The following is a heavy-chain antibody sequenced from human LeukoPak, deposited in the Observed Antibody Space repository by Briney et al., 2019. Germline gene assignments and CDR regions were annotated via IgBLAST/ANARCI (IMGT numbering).Heavy chain of an antibody. D-gene: IGHD3-3*01. CDR3: AKVLGFLEWLPHDAFDI. CDR1: GFNFRSYA. V-gene: IGHV3-23*01. J-gene: IGHJ3*02. Sequence: GSLRLSCAASGFNFRSYAMSWVRQAPRQGREWGSAIIGSGGSTYYAACVKGRFTISRVNSKNTLYLQMNSLRAEDTAVYYCAKVLGFLEWLPHDAFDIWGQGTMVTVSS. CDR2: IIGSGGST.